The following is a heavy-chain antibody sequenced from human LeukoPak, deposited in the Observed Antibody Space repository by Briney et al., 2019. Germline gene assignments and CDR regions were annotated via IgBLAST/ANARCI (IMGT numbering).Heavy chain of an antibody. Sequence: GSLRLSCAASGFTFSSYAMSWVRQAPGKGLEWIGSIYYSGSTYYNPSLKSRVTISVDTSKNQFSLKLSSVTAADTAVYYCARLSAGIAVAGTFDPWGQGTLVTVSS. CDR1: GFTFSSYA. V-gene: IGHV4-39*01. CDR3: ARLSAGIAVAGTFDP. D-gene: IGHD6-13*01. CDR2: IYYSGST. J-gene: IGHJ5*02.